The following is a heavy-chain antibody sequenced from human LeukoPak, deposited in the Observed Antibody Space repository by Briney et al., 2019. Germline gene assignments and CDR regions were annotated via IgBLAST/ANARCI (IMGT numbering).Heavy chain of an antibody. CDR2: IYTSGST. CDR3: AGADSSSWSYSFDY. CDR1: GGSISSYY. Sequence: SETLSLTCTVSGGSISSYYWSWIRQPAGKGLEWIGRIYTSGSTNYNPSLKSRVTISVDTSKNQFSLKLSSVTAADTAVYYCAGADSSSWSYSFDYWGQGTLVTVSS. V-gene: IGHV4-4*07. J-gene: IGHJ4*02. D-gene: IGHD6-13*01.